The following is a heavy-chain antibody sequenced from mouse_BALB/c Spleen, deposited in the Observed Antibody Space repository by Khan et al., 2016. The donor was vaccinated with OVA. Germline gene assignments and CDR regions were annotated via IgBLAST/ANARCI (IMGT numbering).Heavy chain of an antibody. D-gene: IGHD1-3*01. V-gene: IGHV3-2*02. CDR1: GYSITSDYA. J-gene: IGHJ2*01. CDR3: ERSIKAN. Sequence: EVQLQESGPGLVKPSQSLSLTCTVTGYSITSDYAWNWIRQFPGNKLDWMGYISYSGSTSYNPSLKSRISITRYTSKNQFFLQLNSVTTEDTAKYYCERSIKANWGQGTTLKVSS. CDR2: ISYSGST.